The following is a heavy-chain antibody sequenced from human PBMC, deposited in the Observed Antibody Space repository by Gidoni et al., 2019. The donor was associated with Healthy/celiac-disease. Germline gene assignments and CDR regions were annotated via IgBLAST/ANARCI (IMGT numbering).Heavy chain of an antibody. Sequence: QVQLVESGGGVVQPGRSLRLSCAASGFTFSSYAMHWVRQAPGKGLEWVAVISYDGSNKYYADSVKGRFTISRDNSKNTLYLQMNSLRAEDTAVYYCARVPSSYYYDSSGIDYWGQGTLVTVSS. CDR3: ARVPSSYYYDSSGIDY. D-gene: IGHD3-22*01. V-gene: IGHV3-30*04. J-gene: IGHJ4*02. CDR2: ISYDGSNK. CDR1: GFTFSSYA.